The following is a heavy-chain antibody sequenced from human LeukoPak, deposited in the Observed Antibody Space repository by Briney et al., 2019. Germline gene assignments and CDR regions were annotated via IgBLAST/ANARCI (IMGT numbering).Heavy chain of an antibody. CDR1: GYSISSGYY. CDR3: ARAEIAAAGNWFDP. CDR2: IYHSGST. J-gene: IGHJ5*02. V-gene: IGHV4-38-2*02. Sequence: PSETLSLTCTVSGYSISSGYYWGWILQPPGKGLEWIGSIYHSGSTYYNPSLKSRVTISVDTSKNQFSLKLSSVTAADTAVYYCARAEIAAAGNWFDPWGQGTLVTVSS. D-gene: IGHD6-13*01.